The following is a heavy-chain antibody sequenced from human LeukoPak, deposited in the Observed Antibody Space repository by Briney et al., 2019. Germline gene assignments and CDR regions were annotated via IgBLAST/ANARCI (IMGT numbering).Heavy chain of an antibody. CDR3: AKDRVRWFDP. CDR1: GFTFSSYG. J-gene: IGHJ5*02. Sequence: GGTLRLSCAASGFTFSSYGMSWVRQAPGKGLEWVSAISTTGGTTYYAGSVKGRFTISRDNSRNTLYLQVNSLRAEDTAVYYCAKDRVRWFDPWGQGTLVTVSS. V-gene: IGHV3-23*01. D-gene: IGHD1-1*01. CDR2: ISTTGGTT.